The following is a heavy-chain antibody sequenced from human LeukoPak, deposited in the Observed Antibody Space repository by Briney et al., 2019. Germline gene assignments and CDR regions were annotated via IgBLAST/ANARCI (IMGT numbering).Heavy chain of an antibody. J-gene: IGHJ4*02. CDR2: INPNSGGT. CDR1: GYTFTGYY. V-gene: IGHV1-2*02. Sequence: ASVKLSCKASGYTFTGYYMHWVRQAPGQGLEWMGWINPNSGGTNYAQKFQGRVTMTRDTSISTAYMELSRLRADDTAVYYCARDFLWFEELVVYYWGQGTLVTVSS. D-gene: IGHD3-10*01. CDR3: ARDFLWFEELVVYY.